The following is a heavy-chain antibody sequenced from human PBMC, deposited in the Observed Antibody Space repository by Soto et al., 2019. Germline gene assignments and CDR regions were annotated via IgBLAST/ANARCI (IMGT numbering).Heavy chain of an antibody. V-gene: IGHV3-9*01. CDR2: ISWNSNII. CDR1: GFTFDDYA. J-gene: IGHJ4*02. Sequence: EVQLVESGGGLVQPGRSLRLSCAASGFTFDDYAMHWVRRVPGKGLEWVSSISWNSNIIGYADSVKGRFTISRDNAKNSLYLKMNCLRPEDTALYYCAKGGPDGFCSGGRCYFDYWGQGTLVTVSS. CDR3: AKGGPDGFCSGGRCYFDY. D-gene: IGHD2-15*01.